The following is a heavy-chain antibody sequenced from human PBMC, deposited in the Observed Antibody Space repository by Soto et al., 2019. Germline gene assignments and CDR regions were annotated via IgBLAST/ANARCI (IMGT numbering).Heavy chain of an antibody. V-gene: IGHV4-34*01. Sequence: PSETLSLTCAVYGGSFSGYYWSWIRQPPGKGLEWIGEINHSGSTNYNTSLKSRVTISVDTSKNQFALKLSSVTAADTAVYYCARSHRLLHKFGYYCRMAVWGKGTTVTVFS. CDR2: INHSGST. CDR3: ARSHRLLHKFGYYCRMAV. J-gene: IGHJ6*04. D-gene: IGHD1-26*01. CDR1: GGSFSGYY.